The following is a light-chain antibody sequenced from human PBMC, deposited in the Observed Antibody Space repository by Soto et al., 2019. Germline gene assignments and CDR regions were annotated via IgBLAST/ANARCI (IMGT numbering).Light chain of an antibody. V-gene: IGKV3-20*01. CDR2: GGS. CDR3: LQYGSSPVT. CDR1: QSVSSSY. J-gene: IGKJ2*01. Sequence: EIVLTQSPGTLSLSPGERATLSCRASQSVSSSYLASYQQKPGQAPRLLIYGGSNKATGMPDRFSGSGSGTDLTLTISRLEPEDFAVYYCLQYGSSPVTFGQGTKLEIK.